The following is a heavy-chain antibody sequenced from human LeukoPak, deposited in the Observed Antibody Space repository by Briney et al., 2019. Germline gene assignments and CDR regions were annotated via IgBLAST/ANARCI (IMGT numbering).Heavy chain of an antibody. CDR3: ARTGNPATGDY. V-gene: IGHV3-53*01. D-gene: IGHD1-1*01. J-gene: IGHJ4*02. Sequence: PGGSLRLSCAASGFTVSSNYVSWVRQAPGKGLEWVSVIYSGGYTYYADSVKGRFTISRDNSKNTLYLLMNNLRGEDTAVYYCARTGNPATGDYWGQGTLVTVSS. CDR2: IYSGGYT. CDR1: GFTVSSNY.